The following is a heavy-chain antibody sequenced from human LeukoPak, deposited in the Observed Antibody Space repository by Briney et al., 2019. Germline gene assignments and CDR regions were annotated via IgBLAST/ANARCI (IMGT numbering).Heavy chain of an antibody. CDR2: IIPIFGTA. Sequence: SVKVSCKASGGTFSSYAISWVRQAPGQGLEWMGGIIPIFGTANYAQKFQGRVTITADESTSTADMELSSLRSEDTAVYYCARVIHDSSGYYYTYFDYWGQGTLVTVSS. CDR1: GGTFSSYA. V-gene: IGHV1-69*13. D-gene: IGHD3-22*01. CDR3: ARVIHDSSGYYYTYFDY. J-gene: IGHJ4*02.